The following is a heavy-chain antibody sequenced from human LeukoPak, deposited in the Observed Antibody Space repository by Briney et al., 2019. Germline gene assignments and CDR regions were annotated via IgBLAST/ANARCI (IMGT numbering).Heavy chain of an antibody. D-gene: IGHD3-10*01. CDR1: GLTFSSFA. Sequence: GGSLRLSCAASGLTFSSFAMSWVRQAPGKGLEWVSGVSDSGDSTHYADSVKGRFTISRDNSKNTLSLQMNSLIADDTAVYYCAKYRGTTMVSSRVGFVYWGQGTLVTVSS. J-gene: IGHJ4*02. V-gene: IGHV3-23*01. CDR2: VSDSGDST. CDR3: AKYRGTTMVSSRVGFVY.